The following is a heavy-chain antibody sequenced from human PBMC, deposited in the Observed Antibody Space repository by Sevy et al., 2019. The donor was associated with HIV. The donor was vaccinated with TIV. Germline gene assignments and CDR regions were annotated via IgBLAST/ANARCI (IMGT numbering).Heavy chain of an antibody. J-gene: IGHJ4*02. CDR3: ATTKDYYYSSGSPFDY. CDR2: FEPEDAET. V-gene: IGHV1-24*01. CDR1: GYTLSQLS. D-gene: IGHD3-22*01. Sequence: ASVKVSCKVSGYTLSQLSLHWVRQAPGKGLEWMGSFEPEDAETIYAQKFQGRVTMTEDRSTDTAYMELSSLRSEDTAVYFCATTKDYYYSSGSPFDYWGQGTLVTVSS.